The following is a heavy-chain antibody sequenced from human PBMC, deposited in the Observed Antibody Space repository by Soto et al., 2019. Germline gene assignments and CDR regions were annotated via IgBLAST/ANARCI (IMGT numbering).Heavy chain of an antibody. J-gene: IGHJ4*02. Sequence: GGSLRLSCAASGFYVSNYDMSWFRQALGKGLEWVSVIYRGGEIYYADSVQGRFTTSRDISRNSLDLQMNSLRVDDTAVYYCSSDRRDGDTFWGQGVVVTVSS. CDR2: IYRGGEI. CDR3: SSDRRDGDTF. D-gene: IGHD3-16*01. V-gene: IGHV3-66*01. CDR1: GFYVSNYD.